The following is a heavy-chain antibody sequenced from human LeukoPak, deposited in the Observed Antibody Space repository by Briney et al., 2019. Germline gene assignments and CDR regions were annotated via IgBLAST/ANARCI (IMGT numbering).Heavy chain of an antibody. CDR2: VNEDGTAK. Sequence: GGSLRLSCAVSGFTCSSCWMNWARQAPGKGLEWVATVNEDGTAKFYVDSVKGRFTIFRGNTRSSLDLQMNSLTVEDTAMYYCEAPATAWGQGTLVTVSS. CDR1: GFTCSSCW. V-gene: IGHV3-7*01. J-gene: IGHJ5*02. CDR3: EAPATA.